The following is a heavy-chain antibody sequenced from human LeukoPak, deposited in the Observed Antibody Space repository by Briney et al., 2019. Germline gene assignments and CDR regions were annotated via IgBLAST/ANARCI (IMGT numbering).Heavy chain of an antibody. CDR2: FDPEDGET. J-gene: IGHJ3*02. CDR3: ATRAPHSSGYYYVDAFDI. Sequence: ASVKVSSKVSESPVTELSMHWVRQAPGKGLEWMGGFDPEDGETIYAQKFQGRDTVTEDTSTDTAYMELSSLRSEDTAVYYCATRAPHSSGYYYVDAFDIWGQGTMVTVSS. CDR1: ESPVTELS. D-gene: IGHD3-22*01. V-gene: IGHV1-24*01.